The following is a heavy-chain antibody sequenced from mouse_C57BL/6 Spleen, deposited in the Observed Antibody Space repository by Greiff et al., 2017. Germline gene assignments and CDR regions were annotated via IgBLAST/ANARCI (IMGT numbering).Heavy chain of an antibody. D-gene: IGHD2-3*01. CDR1: GYTFTDYE. V-gene: IGHV1-15*01. CDR3: TRGGYSVHWYFDV. Sequence: VQVVESGAELVRPGASVTLSCKASGYTFTDYEMHWVKQTPVHGLEWIGAIDPETGGTAYNQKFKGKDTLTADKSSSTAYMELRSLTSEDSADYYSTRGGYSVHWYFDVWGTGTTVTVSS. CDR2: IDPETGGT. J-gene: IGHJ1*03.